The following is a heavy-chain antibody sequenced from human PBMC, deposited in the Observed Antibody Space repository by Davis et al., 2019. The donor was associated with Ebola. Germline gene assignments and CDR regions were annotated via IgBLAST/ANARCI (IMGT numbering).Heavy chain of an antibody. D-gene: IGHD3-10*01. CDR2: ISSSSSYT. CDR1: GFTFSDYY. V-gene: IGHV3-11*05. Sequence: GESLKISCAASGFTFSDYYMSWIRQAPGKGLEWVSYISSSSSYTNYADSAKGRFTISRDNAKNSLYLQMNSLRAEDTAVYYCARGPHGSGSYSDLYYYYGMDVWGQGTTVTVSS. CDR3: ARGPHGSGSYSDLYYYYGMDV. J-gene: IGHJ6*02.